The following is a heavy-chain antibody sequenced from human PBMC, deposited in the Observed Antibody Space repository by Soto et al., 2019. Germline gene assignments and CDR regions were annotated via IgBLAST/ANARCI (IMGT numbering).Heavy chain of an antibody. Sequence: QVQLVQSGAEEKKPGASVKVSCKASGYTFASNAMHWVRQAPGQRLEWMGWINAGNGNTKYSQKFQGRVTITRDTSASTAYMELSSLRSEDTAVYYCARAWVVVTAPDYWGQRTLVTVSS. D-gene: IGHD2-21*02. CDR2: INAGNGNT. CDR3: ARAWVVVTAPDY. CDR1: GYTFASNA. V-gene: IGHV1-3*05. J-gene: IGHJ4*02.